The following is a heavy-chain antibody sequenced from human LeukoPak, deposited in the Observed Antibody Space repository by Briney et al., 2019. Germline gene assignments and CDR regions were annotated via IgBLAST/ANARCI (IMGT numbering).Heavy chain of an antibody. D-gene: IGHD1-1*01. V-gene: IGHV3-23*01. J-gene: IGHJ4*02. CDR1: GFTFRNYW. CDR3: AKEATGTYDY. Sequence: PGGSLRLSCAASGFTFRNYWMGWVRQAPGKGLEWVSAISGSGGSTYYADSVKGRFTISRDNSKNTLYLQMNSLRAEDTAVYYCAKEATGTYDYWGQGTLVTVSS. CDR2: ISGSGGST.